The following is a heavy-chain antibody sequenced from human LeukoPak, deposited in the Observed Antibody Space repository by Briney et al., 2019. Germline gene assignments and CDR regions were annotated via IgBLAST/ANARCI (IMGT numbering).Heavy chain of an antibody. J-gene: IGHJ4*02. CDR3: ARTYYDILTALPLIDY. CDR2: ISYDKSHK. Sequence: QTGGSLRLSCAASGFTFSSYAMHWVRQAPGKGLEWVAVISYDKSHKYYADSVKGRFTISRDNSKNTLYLQMNSLRAEDTAVYYCARTYYDILTALPLIDYWGQGTLVTVSS. V-gene: IGHV3-30*04. CDR1: GFTFSSYA. D-gene: IGHD3-9*01.